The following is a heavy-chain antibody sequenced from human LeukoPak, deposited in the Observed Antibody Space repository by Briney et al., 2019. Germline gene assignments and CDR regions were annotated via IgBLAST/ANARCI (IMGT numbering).Heavy chain of an antibody. CDR1: GFTFSSYE. V-gene: IGHV3-48*03. D-gene: IGHD5-18*01. Sequence: GGSLRLSCAASGFTFSSYEMNWVRQAPGKELEWVSYISSSGSTIYYADSVKGRFTISRDNAKNSLYLQMNSLRAEDTAVYYCARADTAMATGHFDYWGQGTLVTVSS. CDR3: ARADTAMATGHFDY. CDR2: ISSSGSTI. J-gene: IGHJ4*02.